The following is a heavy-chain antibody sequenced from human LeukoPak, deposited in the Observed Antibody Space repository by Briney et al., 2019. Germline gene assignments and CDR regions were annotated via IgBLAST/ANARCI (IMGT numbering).Heavy chain of an antibody. CDR3: ARRSAVFHAFDI. J-gene: IGHJ3*02. CDR1: GGSISGRRYS. CDR2: IHYDGAT. V-gene: IGHV4-39*01. Sequence: SETLSLTCSVSGGSISGRRYSWGWLRQPPGRGLEWIGSIHYDGATYYNPSLKSRVTMSVDTSKNQVSLKLRSGTAADTAVYYCARRSAVFHAFDIWGQGTMVTVSS. D-gene: IGHD6-19*01.